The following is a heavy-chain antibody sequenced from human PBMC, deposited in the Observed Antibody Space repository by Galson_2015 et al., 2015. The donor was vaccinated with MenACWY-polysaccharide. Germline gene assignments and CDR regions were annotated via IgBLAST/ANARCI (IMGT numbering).Heavy chain of an antibody. V-gene: IGHV3-53*01. CDR1: GFNVGGLY. J-gene: IGHJ4*02. Sequence: SLRLSCAASGFNVGGLYMSWVRQAPGKRPEWVSIMYSGGFTEYEDSVKGRFTISRDISKNTVYLQMNSLKVEDTAVYYCARGAQRFFGYWGQGRLVTASA. CDR2: MYSGGFT. CDR3: ARGAQRFFGY.